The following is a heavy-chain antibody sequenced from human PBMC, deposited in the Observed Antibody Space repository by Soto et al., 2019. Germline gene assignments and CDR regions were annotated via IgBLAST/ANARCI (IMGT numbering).Heavy chain of an antibody. CDR3: ARDSSGPGYSYGKFDY. CDR1: GVSVSTGGYF. V-gene: IGHV4-31*03. Sequence: SETLSLTCTVSGVSVSTGGYFWTWIRQHPGKGLEWIGNIYYSGMTYYNPSLRGRVSISLDPSESQFSLKLNSVTAADTAVYYGARDSSGPGYSYGKFDYWGQGALVTVSS. D-gene: IGHD5-18*01. J-gene: IGHJ4*02. CDR2: IYYSGMT.